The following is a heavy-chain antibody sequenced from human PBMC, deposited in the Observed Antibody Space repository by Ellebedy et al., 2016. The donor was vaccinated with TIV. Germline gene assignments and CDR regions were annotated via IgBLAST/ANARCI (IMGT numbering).Heavy chain of an antibody. CDR1: GYTFTTYG. CDR3: ARARDYYDRTGYYYAPFDY. Sequence: AASVQVSCKASGYTFTTYGISWVRQAPGQGLEWMGWISAYSGHTNYAQNLQGRVTMTTDTSTSTAYMQLRSLRSDDTAVYYCARARDYYDRTGYYYAPFDYWGQGTLVTVSS. CDR2: ISAYSGHT. J-gene: IGHJ4*02. D-gene: IGHD3-22*01. V-gene: IGHV1-18*04.